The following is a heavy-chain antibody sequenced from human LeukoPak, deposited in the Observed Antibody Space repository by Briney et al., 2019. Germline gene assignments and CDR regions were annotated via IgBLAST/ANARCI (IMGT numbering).Heavy chain of an antibody. CDR2: IYSGGST. CDR3: ARESSGYGNDAFDI. V-gene: IGHV3-53*01. D-gene: IGHD5-12*01. CDR1: GFTVSNNY. Sequence: GGSLRLSCAASGFTVSNNYMSWVRQAPGKGLEWVSVIYSGGSTYYADSVEGRFTISRDNSKNTLYLQMNSLRAEDTAVYYCARESSGYGNDAFDIWGQGTMVTVSS. J-gene: IGHJ3*02.